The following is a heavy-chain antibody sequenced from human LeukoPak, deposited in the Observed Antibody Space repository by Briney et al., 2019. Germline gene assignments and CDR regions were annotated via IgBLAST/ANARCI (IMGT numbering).Heavy chain of an antibody. Sequence: SETLSLTCAVYGGSFSGYYWSWIRQPPGKGLEWIGEINHSGSTNYNPSLKSRVTISIDKSKNQFSLKLSSVTAADTAVYYCAIGGGATFPFDYWGQGTLVTVSS. CDR3: AIGGGATFPFDY. V-gene: IGHV4-34*01. J-gene: IGHJ4*02. D-gene: IGHD1-26*01. CDR1: GGSFSGYY. CDR2: INHSGST.